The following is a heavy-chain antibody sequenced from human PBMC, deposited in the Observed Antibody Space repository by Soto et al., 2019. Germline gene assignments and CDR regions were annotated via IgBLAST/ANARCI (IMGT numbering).Heavy chain of an antibody. CDR2: ISGSGGST. J-gene: IGHJ4*02. CDR3: AKDLTAARPSYFPLADY. D-gene: IGHD1-26*01. Sequence: EVQLLESGGGLVQPGGSLRLSCAASGFTFSSYAMSWVRQAPGKGLEWVSAISGSGGSTYYEDSVKGRFTISRDNSKNTLYLQMNSLRAEDTAVYYCAKDLTAARPSYFPLADYWGQGTLVTVSS. V-gene: IGHV3-23*01. CDR1: GFTFSSYA.